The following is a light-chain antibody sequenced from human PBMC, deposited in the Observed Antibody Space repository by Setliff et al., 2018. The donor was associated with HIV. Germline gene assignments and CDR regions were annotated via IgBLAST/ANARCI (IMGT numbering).Light chain of an antibody. CDR1: SSDVGGPNY. Sequence: QSALAQPASVSGSPGQSITISCTGTSSDVGGPNYVSWYQQHPGKAPKVIIYDVNNRPSGVSHRFSGSKSGNTASLTISGLQAEDEADYYCSSYAGSNNVFGTGTRSPS. J-gene: IGLJ1*01. CDR3: SSYAGSNNV. V-gene: IGLV2-14*03. CDR2: DVN.